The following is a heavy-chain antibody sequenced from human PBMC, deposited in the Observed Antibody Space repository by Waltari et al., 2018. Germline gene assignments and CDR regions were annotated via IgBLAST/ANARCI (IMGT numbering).Heavy chain of an antibody. CDR1: GYTFTGYY. CDR2: INPNGGGT. CDR3: ALSSYFDH. Sequence: QVQLVQSGAEVKKPGASVKVSCKASGYTFTGYYMHWVRQAPGQGLGWMGVINPNGGGTDEAPKCQGSVTMTRDTSISTAYMELSRLRSDYTAVYYCALSSYFDHWGQGTLVTVSS. D-gene: IGHD6-6*01. V-gene: IGHV1-2*02. J-gene: IGHJ4*02.